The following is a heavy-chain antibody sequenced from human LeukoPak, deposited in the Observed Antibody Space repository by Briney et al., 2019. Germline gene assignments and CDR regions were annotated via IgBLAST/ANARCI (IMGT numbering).Heavy chain of an antibody. CDR3: ARHILSGYYDFWSGYYDADWYFDL. J-gene: IGHJ2*01. CDR2: IYHSGST. Sequence: SQTLSLTCAVSGGSISSGGYSWSWIRQPPGQGLEWIGYIYHSGSTYYNPSLKSRVTISVDTSKNQFSLKLSSVTAADTAVYYCARHILSGYYDFWSGYYDADWYFDLWGRGTLVTVSS. D-gene: IGHD3-3*01. V-gene: IGHV4-30-2*01. CDR1: GGSISSGGYS.